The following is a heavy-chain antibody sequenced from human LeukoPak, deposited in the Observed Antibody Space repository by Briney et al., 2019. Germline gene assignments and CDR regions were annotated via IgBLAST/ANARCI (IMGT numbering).Heavy chain of an antibody. Sequence: SGPTLVNPTQTLTLTCTFSGFSLSTSGVGVGWIRQPPGKALEWLAPIYWDDDKRYSPSLTSRLTITKDTSKNQVVLTMTHIDPVDTATYYCSHISGYSSGMYYFDYWGQGTLVTVSS. V-gene: IGHV2-5*02. CDR3: SHISGYSSGMYYFDY. D-gene: IGHD6-19*01. CDR1: GFSLSTSGVG. J-gene: IGHJ4*02. CDR2: IYWDDDK.